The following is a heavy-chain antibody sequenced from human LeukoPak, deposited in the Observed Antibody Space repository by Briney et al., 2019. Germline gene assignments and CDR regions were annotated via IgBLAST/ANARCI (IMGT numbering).Heavy chain of an antibody. V-gene: IGHV3-7*01. CDR2: IKQDGGEK. CDR1: GFTLSSYW. CDR3: ARDASHIVVVVAASDAFDI. D-gene: IGHD2-15*01. J-gene: IGHJ3*02. Sequence: GGSLRLSCAASGFTLSSYWMSWVRQAPGKGLEWVAYIKQDGGEKYYVDSVTGRFTISRDNAKNSLYLQMHSLRAEDTAVYYCARDASHIVVVVAASDAFDIWGQGTMVTVS.